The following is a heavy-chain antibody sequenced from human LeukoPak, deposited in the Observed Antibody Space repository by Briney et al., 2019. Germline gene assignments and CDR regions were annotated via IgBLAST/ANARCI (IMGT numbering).Heavy chain of an antibody. Sequence: SETLSLTCTVSGDSISSGDYYWSWIRQPAGKGLESIGRISSSGSNNYNPSLKSRVTISVDTSKNQFSLKLSSVTAADTAVYFCARGPYSYDSSGAFDIWGQGTMVTVSS. CDR1: GDSISSGDYY. D-gene: IGHD3-22*01. J-gene: IGHJ3*02. V-gene: IGHV4-61*02. CDR2: ISSSGSN. CDR3: ARGPYSYDSSGAFDI.